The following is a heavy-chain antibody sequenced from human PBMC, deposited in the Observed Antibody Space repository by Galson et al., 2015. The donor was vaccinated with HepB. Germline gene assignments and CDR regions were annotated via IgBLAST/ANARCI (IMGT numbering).Heavy chain of an antibody. Sequence: SVKVSCKASGYTFTSYGISWVRQAPGQGLEWMGWISAYNGNTNYAQKLQGRVTMTTDTSTSTAYMELRSLRSEDTAVYYCARGITIFGVVMDAFDIWGQGTMVTVSS. CDR2: ISAYNGNT. J-gene: IGHJ3*02. V-gene: IGHV1-18*01. CDR1: GYTFTSYG. D-gene: IGHD3-3*01. CDR3: ARGITIFGVVMDAFDI.